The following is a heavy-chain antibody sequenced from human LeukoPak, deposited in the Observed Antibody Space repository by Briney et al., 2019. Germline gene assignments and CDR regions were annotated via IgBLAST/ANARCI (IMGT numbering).Heavy chain of an antibody. J-gene: IGHJ4*02. D-gene: IGHD6-25*01. CDR1: GFTFSSYG. Sequence: PGGSLRLSCAASGFTFSSYGMHWVRQAPGKGLEWVAVIWYDGSNKYYADSVKGRFTISRDNSKNTLYLQMNSLRAEDTAVYYCAREAGPRGSYYFDYWGQGTLVTVSS. V-gene: IGHV3-33*01. CDR2: IWYDGSNK. CDR3: AREAGPRGSYYFDY.